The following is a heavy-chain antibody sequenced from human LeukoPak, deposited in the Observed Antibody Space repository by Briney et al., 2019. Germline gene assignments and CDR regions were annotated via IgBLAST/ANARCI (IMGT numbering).Heavy chain of an antibody. CDR1: GITFDYHP. CDR3: AKDRFWTGSVDSTAYMEV. D-gene: IGHD3/OR15-3a*01. Sequence: PGGSLTHSCAASGITFDYHPVSWVRQAPGKGLEWVSGINGVGQKTDYADSVRDRFIIYRDNSKNTLYLQLSSLRVEDTAVYYCAKDRFWTGSVDSTAYMEVSGHRTPVTVSS. V-gene: IGHV3-23*01. J-gene: IGHJ6*01. CDR2: INGVGQKT.